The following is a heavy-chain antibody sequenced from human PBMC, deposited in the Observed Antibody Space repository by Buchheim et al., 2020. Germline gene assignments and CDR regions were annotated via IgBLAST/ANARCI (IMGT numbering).Heavy chain of an antibody. V-gene: IGHV3-30*18. CDR3: AKDRSYCSGGSCPNYFDY. CDR1: GFTFSRYH. CDR2: ISYDGSHK. J-gene: IGHJ4*02. D-gene: IGHD2-15*01. Sequence: QVQLVESGGGVVQPGRSLRLSCAASGFTFSRYHMHCVRQAPGKGLEWLAVISYDGSHKYYADSVKGRFTISRDNSKNTLYLQMNSLRAEDTAVYYCAKDRSYCSGGSCPNYFDYWGQGTL.